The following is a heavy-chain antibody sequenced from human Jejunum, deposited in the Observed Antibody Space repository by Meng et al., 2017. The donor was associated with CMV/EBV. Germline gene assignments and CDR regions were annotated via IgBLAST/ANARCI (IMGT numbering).Heavy chain of an antibody. V-gene: IGHV1-18*01. CDR2: ISAYNGNT. Sequence: QVQLVQSGAEVKKPGASVKVSCKASGYIFNNYGVSWVRQAPGQGPKWMGWISAYNGNTNYAQNFQGRFTMTTDTSTSTAYMELRSLRSDDTAVYYCARDLPGGTKGTWLDLWGQGTLVTVSS. CDR3: ARDLPGGTKGTWLDL. CDR1: GYIFNNYG. D-gene: IGHD1-14*01. J-gene: IGHJ5*02.